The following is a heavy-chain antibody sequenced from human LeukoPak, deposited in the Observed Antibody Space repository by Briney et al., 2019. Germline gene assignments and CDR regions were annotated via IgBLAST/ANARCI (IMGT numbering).Heavy chain of an antibody. CDR3: AKEEDYGDYTDY. CDR1: GFTFSSYG. D-gene: IGHD4-17*01. V-gene: IGHV3-30*18. J-gene: IGHJ4*02. Sequence: GRSLRLSCAASGFTFSSYGMHWVRQAPGKGLEWVAVISYDGSNKYYADSVKGRFTISRDNSKNTLYLQMNSLRAEDTAVYYCAKEEDYGDYTDYWGQGTQPTVSS. CDR2: ISYDGSNK.